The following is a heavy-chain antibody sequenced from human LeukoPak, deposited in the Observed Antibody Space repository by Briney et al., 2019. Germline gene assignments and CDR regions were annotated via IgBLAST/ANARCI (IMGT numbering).Heavy chain of an antibody. Sequence: PSETLSLTCTVSGGSISSGSYYWSWIRQPAGKGLEWIGRIYTSGSTNYNPSLKSRVTISVDTSKNQFSLKLSSVTAADTAVYYCARGWGFDYWGQGTLVTVSS. D-gene: IGHD3-16*01. CDR1: GGSISSGSYY. J-gene: IGHJ4*02. CDR2: IYTSGST. V-gene: IGHV4-61*02. CDR3: ARGWGFDY.